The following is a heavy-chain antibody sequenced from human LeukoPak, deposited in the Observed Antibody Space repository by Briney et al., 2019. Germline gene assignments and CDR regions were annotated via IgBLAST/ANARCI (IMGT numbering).Heavy chain of an antibody. J-gene: IGHJ4*02. Sequence: PGGSLRLSCAASGFTFSGYAMTWVRQAPGKGLEWVSSISSSGGSTYYADSVKGRFTISRDNSKNTLYLQMNSLRAEDTAVYYCAKANGIAAAGHDYWGRGTLVTVSS. V-gene: IGHV3-23*01. CDR1: GFTFSGYA. CDR3: AKANGIAAAGHDY. D-gene: IGHD6-13*01. CDR2: ISSSGGST.